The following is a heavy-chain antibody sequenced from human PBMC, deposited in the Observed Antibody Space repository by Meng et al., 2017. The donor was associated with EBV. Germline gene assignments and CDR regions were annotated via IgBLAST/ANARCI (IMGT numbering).Heavy chain of an antibody. CDR1: AYTFSSYG. Sequence: QGHLVTAGAVVTKPGASLTVSCMAAAYTFSSYGISWCRQATGQGLEWMGWISAYNDNTNSAQKLQGRVTMTTDTSTSTAYMELRSLRSDDTAVYYCAIDGRLYDTPSPFDYWGQGTLVTVSS. D-gene: IGHD3-22*01. CDR3: AIDGRLYDTPSPFDY. CDR2: ISAYNDNT. V-gene: IGHV1-18*01. J-gene: IGHJ4*02.